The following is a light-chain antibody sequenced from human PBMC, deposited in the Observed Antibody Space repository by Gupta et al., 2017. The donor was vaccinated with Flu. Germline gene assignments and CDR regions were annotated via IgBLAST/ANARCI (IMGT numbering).Light chain of an antibody. CDR2: GNI. J-gene: IGLJ3*02. Sequence: SSYNTGTSMVNWYQHLPGTAPNILIYGNINRPSGVPDRFSGSKSGTSASLATSGLQSEDEADYYCASWDDSLNGWVFGGGTKLTVL. CDR3: ASWDDSLNGWV. V-gene: IGLV1-44*01. CDR1: SYNTGTSM.